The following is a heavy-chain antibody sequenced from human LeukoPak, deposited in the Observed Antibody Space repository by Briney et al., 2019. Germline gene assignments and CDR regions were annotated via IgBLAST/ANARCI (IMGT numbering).Heavy chain of an antibody. CDR3: AKGALVYSSRFDY. D-gene: IGHD6-13*01. CDR2: INKDGSEK. J-gene: IGHJ4*02. CDR1: GFTFSNYW. Sequence: PGGSLRLSCAASGFTFSNYWMAWIRHAPGRGLEWVANINKDGSEKYYVDSVRGRFTISRDNAKNSLYLQMNSLGAEDTAVYYCAKGALVYSSRFDYWGQGTLVTVSS. V-gene: IGHV3-7*01.